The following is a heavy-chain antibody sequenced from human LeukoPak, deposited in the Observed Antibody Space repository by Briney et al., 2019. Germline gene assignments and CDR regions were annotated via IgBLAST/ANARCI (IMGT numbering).Heavy chain of an antibody. D-gene: IGHD3-10*01. CDR2: IIPIFGTA. CDR1: GYTFTSYG. Sequence: SVKVSCKASGYTFTSYGISWVRQAPGQGLEWMGGIIPIFGTANYAQKFQGRVTITADESTSTAYMELSSLRSEDTAVYYCASPMVRGVMPHAFDIWGQGTMVTVSS. V-gene: IGHV1-69*13. J-gene: IGHJ3*02. CDR3: ASPMVRGVMPHAFDI.